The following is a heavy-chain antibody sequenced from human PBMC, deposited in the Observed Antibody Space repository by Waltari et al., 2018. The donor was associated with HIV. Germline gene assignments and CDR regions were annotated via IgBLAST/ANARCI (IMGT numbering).Heavy chain of an antibody. CDR1: GGSVSRYH. V-gene: IGHV4-59*02. CDR3: AREAAVAGHFDY. Sequence: QVQLQESGPGLVKPSETLSRTCTVSGGSVSRYHSTWHRQSRGKGLEWMGNIYDSGTTNYNPSLKSPVTISVDTSKNQFSLNLTSLTAADTAVYYCAREAAVAGHFDYWGQGTLVTVSS. J-gene: IGHJ4*02. D-gene: IGHD6-19*01. CDR2: IYDSGTT.